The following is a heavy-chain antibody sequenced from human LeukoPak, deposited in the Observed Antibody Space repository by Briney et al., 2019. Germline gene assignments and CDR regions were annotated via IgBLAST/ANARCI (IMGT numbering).Heavy chain of an antibody. Sequence: GASVKVSCKASGYTFTSYAMHWVRQAPGQRLEWMGWINAGNGNTKYSQKFQGRVTITRDTSASTAYMELSSLRSEDTAVYYCARDFEFSDSSGYPDAFDIWGQGTMVTVSS. CDR2: INAGNGNT. D-gene: IGHD3-22*01. J-gene: IGHJ3*02. CDR3: ARDFEFSDSSGYPDAFDI. V-gene: IGHV1-3*01. CDR1: GYTFTSYA.